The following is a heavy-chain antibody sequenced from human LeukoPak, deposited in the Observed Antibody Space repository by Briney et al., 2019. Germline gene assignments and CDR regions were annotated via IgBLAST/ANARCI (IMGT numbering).Heavy chain of an antibody. Sequence: SETLSLTCTVSGGSISSSSYYWGWIRQPAGKGLEWIGRIYTSGSTNYNPSLKSRVTMSVDTSKNQFSLKLSSVTAADTAVYYCARDRAHFDYWGQGTLVTVSS. CDR2: IYTSGST. V-gene: IGHV4-61*02. CDR3: ARDRAHFDY. CDR1: GGSISSSSYY. J-gene: IGHJ4*02.